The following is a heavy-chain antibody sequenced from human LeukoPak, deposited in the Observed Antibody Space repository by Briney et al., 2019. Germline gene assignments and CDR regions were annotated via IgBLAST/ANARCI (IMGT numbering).Heavy chain of an antibody. J-gene: IGHJ5*02. CDR1: GGSISSYY. CDR3: AGSRSGYSPSFDP. Sequence: SETLSLTCTVSGGSISSYYWSWIRQPAGKGLEWIGRIYTSGSTDYNPSLKSRVTMSVDTSKNQFSLKLSSVTAADTAVYYCAGSRSGYSPSFDPWGQGTLVTVSS. CDR2: IYTSGST. V-gene: IGHV4-4*07. D-gene: IGHD5-18*01.